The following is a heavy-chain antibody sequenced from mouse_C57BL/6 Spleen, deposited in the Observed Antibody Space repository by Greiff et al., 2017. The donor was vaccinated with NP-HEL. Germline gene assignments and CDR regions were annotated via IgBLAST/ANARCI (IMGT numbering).Heavy chain of an antibody. CDR3: ARCLSSPYYAMDY. CDR1: GFTFTDYY. J-gene: IGHJ4*01. D-gene: IGHD6-5*01. Sequence: EVKLMESGGGLVQPGGSLSLSCAASGFTFTDYYMSWVRQPPGKALEWLGFIRNKANGYTTEYSASVKGRFTISRDNSQSILYLQMNALRAEDSATYYCARCLSSPYYAMDYWGQGTSVTVSS. V-gene: IGHV7-3*01. CDR2: IRNKANGYTT.